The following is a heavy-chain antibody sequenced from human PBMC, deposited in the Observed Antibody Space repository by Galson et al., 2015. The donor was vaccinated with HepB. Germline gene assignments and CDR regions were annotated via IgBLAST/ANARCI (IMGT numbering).Heavy chain of an antibody. Sequence: SVKVSCKASGYTFINYGISWVRQAPGQGLEWMGWIRNHNGNTKYEQKFQGRVTVTADASTSTVYMELRSLRSDDTATYYCARDLRTAGWYEAGYWGQGTLVTVSP. D-gene: IGHD6-19*01. CDR3: ARDLRTAGWYEAGY. CDR2: IRNHNGNT. V-gene: IGHV1-18*04. CDR1: GYTFINYG. J-gene: IGHJ4*02.